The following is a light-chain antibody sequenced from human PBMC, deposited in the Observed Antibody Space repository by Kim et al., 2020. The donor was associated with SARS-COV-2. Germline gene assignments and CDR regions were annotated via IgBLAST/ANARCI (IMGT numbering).Light chain of an antibody. Sequence: VSASVGDRVTVTCRARQGISSLLAWYQQKPGIAPKLLIYAASSLQSGVPSRFSGSGSGTDFTLTISSLQPEDFATYYCHQANSFPFGGGTKV. CDR1: QGISSL. J-gene: IGKJ4*01. CDR2: AAS. V-gene: IGKV1-12*01. CDR3: HQANSFP.